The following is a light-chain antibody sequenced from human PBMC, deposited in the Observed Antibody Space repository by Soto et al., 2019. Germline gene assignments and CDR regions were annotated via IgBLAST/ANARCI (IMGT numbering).Light chain of an antibody. V-gene: IGKV3D-15*01. CDR2: DAS. J-gene: IGKJ1*01. CDR3: QQYNNWPPWT. CDR1: QSVDNY. Sequence: EIVLTQYPATLSLSPGERATLSCMASQSVDNYLAWYQQKPGQVPRLLIYDASNRATGIPARFSGSGSGTEFTLTISSLQSEDFAVYYCQQYNNWPPWTFGQGTKVDIK.